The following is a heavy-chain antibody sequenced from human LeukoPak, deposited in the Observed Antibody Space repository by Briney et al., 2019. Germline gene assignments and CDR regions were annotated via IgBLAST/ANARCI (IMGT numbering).Heavy chain of an antibody. CDR2: ISWDGGST. J-gene: IGHJ6*03. CDR1: GFTFDDYA. D-gene: IGHD4-17*01. V-gene: IGHV3-43D*03. Sequence: GGSLRLSCAASGFTFDDYAMHWVRQAPGKGLEWVSLISWDGGSTYYADSVKGRFTISRDNSKNSLYLQMNSLRAEDTALYYCAKDIGPYGYYYYYMDVWGKGTTVTVSS. CDR3: AKDIGPYGYYYYYMDV.